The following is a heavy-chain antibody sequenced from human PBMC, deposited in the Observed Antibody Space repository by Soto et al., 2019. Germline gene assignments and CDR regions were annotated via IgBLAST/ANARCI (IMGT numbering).Heavy chain of an antibody. D-gene: IGHD6-6*01. V-gene: IGHV1-69*01. CDR1: GGTFSSYA. CDR2: IIPIFGTA. J-gene: IGHJ3*02. Sequence: QVQLVQSGAEVKKPGSSVKVSCTASGGTFSSYAISWVRQAPGQGLEWMVGIIPIFGTANYAQKFQGRVTITADESTSTAYMELSSLRSEDTAVDSCARGGIAARPGAFDIWGQGTMVTVSS. CDR3: ARGGIAARPGAFDI.